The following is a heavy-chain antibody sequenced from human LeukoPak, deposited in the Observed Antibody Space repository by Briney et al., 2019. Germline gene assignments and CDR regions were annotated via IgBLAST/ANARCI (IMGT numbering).Heavy chain of an antibody. CDR3: AKDRNRENYYGSGSYRYYYGMDV. CDR2: ISGSGGST. V-gene: IGHV3-23*01. J-gene: IGHJ6*02. D-gene: IGHD3-10*01. CDR1: GFTFSSYA. Sequence: GGSLRLSCAASGFTFSSYAMSWVRQAPGKGLEWVSAISGSGGSTYYADSVKGRFTISRDNAKNSLYLQMNSLRAEDTALYYCAKDRNRENYYGSGSYRYYYGMDVWGQGTTVTVSS.